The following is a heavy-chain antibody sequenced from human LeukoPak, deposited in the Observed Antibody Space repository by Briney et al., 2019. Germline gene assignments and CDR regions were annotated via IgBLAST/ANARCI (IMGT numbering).Heavy chain of an antibody. J-gene: IGHJ4*02. Sequence: PGGSLRLSCVASGFTFTNAWMSWVRQAPGKGLEWVANIKQDGSEKYYVDSVKGRFTISRDNAKNSLYLQMNSLRAEDTAVYYCAREEEFDSSFFDYWGQGTLVTVSS. CDR2: IKQDGSEK. V-gene: IGHV3-7*01. CDR1: GFTFTNAW. D-gene: IGHD3-22*01. CDR3: AREEEFDSSFFDY.